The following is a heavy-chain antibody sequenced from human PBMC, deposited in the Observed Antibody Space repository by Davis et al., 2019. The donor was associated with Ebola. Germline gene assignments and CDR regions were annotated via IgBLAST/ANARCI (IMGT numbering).Heavy chain of an antibody. CDR3: ARKSGWFRES. J-gene: IGHJ5*02. V-gene: IGHV4-34*01. CDR1: GGSISSYY. Sequence: SETLSLTCTVSGGSISSYYWSWIRKPPWKGLEWIGEINHSGSTNYNPSLKSRVTISVDTSKNQFSMKLSSVTAADPAVYYCARKSGWFRESWGQGTLVTVSS. CDR2: INHSGST. D-gene: IGHD3-10*01.